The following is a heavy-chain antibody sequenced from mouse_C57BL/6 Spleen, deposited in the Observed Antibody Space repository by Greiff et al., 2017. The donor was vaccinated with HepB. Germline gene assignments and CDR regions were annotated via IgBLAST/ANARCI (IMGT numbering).Heavy chain of an antibody. D-gene: IGHD3-2*02. CDR2: ISDGGSYT. CDR1: GFTFSSYA. J-gene: IGHJ2*01. Sequence: EVQVVESGGGLVKPGGSLKLSCAASGFTFSSYAMSWVRQTPEKRLAWVATISDGGSYTYYPDNVKGRFTISRDNAKNNLYLQMSHLKSEDTAMYYCARDSSGGYYFDYWGQGTTLTVSS. V-gene: IGHV5-4*01. CDR3: ARDSSGGYYFDY.